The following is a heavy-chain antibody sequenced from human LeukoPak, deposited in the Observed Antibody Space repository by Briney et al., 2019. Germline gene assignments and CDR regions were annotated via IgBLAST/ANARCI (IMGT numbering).Heavy chain of an antibody. V-gene: IGHV4-59*08. Sequence: PSETLSLTCTVSGGSISNYWSWIRQPPGKGLEWIGYIYYSGSTYYNPSLKSRVTISVDTSKNQFSLKLSSVTAADTAVYYCARGQTLQTMVLDAFDIWGQGTMVTVSS. J-gene: IGHJ3*02. CDR2: IYYSGST. CDR3: ARGQTLQTMVLDAFDI. CDR1: GGSISNY. D-gene: IGHD3-10*01.